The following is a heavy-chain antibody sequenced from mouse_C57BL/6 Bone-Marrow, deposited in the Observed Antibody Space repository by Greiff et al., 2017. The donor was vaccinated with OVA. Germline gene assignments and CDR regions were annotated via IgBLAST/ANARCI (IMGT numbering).Heavy chain of an antibody. CDR1: GYTFTSYW. Sequence: QVQLKQPGAELVRPGTSVKLSCKASGYTFTSYWMHWVKQRPGQGLEWIGVIDPSDSYTNYNQKFKGKATLTVDTSSSTAYMQLSSLTSEDSAVYYCARGGTTVATGDYWGQGTTLTVSS. CDR3: ARGGTTVATGDY. J-gene: IGHJ2*01. D-gene: IGHD1-1*01. CDR2: IDPSDSYT. V-gene: IGHV1-59*01.